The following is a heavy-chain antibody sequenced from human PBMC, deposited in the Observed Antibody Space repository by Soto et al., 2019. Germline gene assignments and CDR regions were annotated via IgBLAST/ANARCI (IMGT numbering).Heavy chain of an antibody. CDR2: INAGNGNT. CDR3: ARDSSSGWYNLFEY. V-gene: IGHV1-3*01. CDR1: GYTFTSYA. D-gene: IGHD6-19*01. Sequence: GASVKVSCKASGYTFTSYAIHWVRQAPGQRLEWMGWINAGNGNTKYSQKFQGRVTITRDTSATTAYMELSSLRSEDTAVYYCARDSSSGWYNLFEYWGQGTLVTVSS. J-gene: IGHJ4*02.